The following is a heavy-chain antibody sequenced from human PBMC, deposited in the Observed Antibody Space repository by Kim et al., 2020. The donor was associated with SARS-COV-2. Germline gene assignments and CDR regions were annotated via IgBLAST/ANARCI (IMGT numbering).Heavy chain of an antibody. CDR3: ARDALVRGLAGFYFDY. D-gene: IGHD3-10*01. J-gene: IGHJ4*01. CDR2: ISYDGSNK. Sequence: GGSLRLSCAASGFTFSSYAMHWVRQAPGKGLEWVAVISYDGSNKYYADSVKGRFTISRDNSKNTLYLQMNSLRAEDTAVYYCARDALVRGLAGFYFDYWG. V-gene: IGHV3-30*04. CDR1: GFTFSSYA.